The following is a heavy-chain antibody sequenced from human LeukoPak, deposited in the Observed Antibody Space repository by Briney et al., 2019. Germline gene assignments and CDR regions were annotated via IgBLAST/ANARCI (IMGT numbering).Heavy chain of an antibody. D-gene: IGHD6-19*01. Sequence: PAETLYLTCTVSSDSISDYYWSWIRQSPGKGLEWIGEINHSGSTNYNPSLKSRVTISVDTSKNQFSLKLSSVTAADTAVYYCARERIAVAGTGGYFDYWGQGTLVTVSS. V-gene: IGHV4-34*01. J-gene: IGHJ4*02. CDR3: ARERIAVAGTGGYFDY. CDR1: SDSISDYY. CDR2: INHSGST.